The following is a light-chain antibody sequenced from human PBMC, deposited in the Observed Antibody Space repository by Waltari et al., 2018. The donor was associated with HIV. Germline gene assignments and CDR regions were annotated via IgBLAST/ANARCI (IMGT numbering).Light chain of an antibody. CDR3: QQYGSSPPYT. Sequence: DIVLTQSPGTLSLSPGERANLSCRASQSVTSRFLAWYQQKPGQAPRLLIYRASSRATGIPDRFSGSGSGTDFTLTISTLEPEDFAVYYCQQYGSSPPYTFGQGTKLEIK. V-gene: IGKV3-20*01. CDR1: QSVTSRF. J-gene: IGKJ2*01. CDR2: RAS.